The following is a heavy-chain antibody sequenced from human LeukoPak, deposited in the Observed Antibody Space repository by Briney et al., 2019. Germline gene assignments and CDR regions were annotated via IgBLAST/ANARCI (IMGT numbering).Heavy chain of an antibody. D-gene: IGHD1-26*01. CDR1: GYTFSDYY. Sequence: ASVKVSCKASGYTFSDYYMHWVRQAPGQGPECMGWINPNSGGTNYAQKFQGRVTMTRDTSISTAYIDLSGLRSDDTAVYYCARGLNLHSVSYDPQDIWVKKTTVTVSS. V-gene: IGHV1-2*02. J-gene: IGHJ6*04. CDR3: ARGLNLHSVSYDPQDI. CDR2: INPNSGGT.